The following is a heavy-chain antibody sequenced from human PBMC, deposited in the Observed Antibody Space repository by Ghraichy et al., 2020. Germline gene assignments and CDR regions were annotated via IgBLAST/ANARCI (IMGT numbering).Heavy chain of an antibody. CDR2: LTPTGGAP. D-gene: IGHD2-15*01. Sequence: GESLNISCAASGFTFSNYAMNWVRQAPGKGREWVSSLTPTGGAPFSADSVKGRFTISKDNSRNTVDLQMNSLTVEDTAVYYCARDVSLYGGLSGWFDPWGQGTVVTVSS. J-gene: IGHJ5*02. CDR1: GFTFSNYA. V-gene: IGHV3-23*01. CDR3: ARDVSLYGGLSGWFDP.